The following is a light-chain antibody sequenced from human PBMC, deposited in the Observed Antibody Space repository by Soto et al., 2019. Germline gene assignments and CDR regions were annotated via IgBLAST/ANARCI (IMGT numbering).Light chain of an antibody. CDR1: QSISSY. CDR3: QQSYSTPRT. J-gene: IGKJ2*01. CDR2: AAS. Sequence: DLQMTQSPSSLSASVGDRVTITCRASQSISSYLNWYQQKPGKAPNLLIYAASSLQSGVPSRFSGSGSGTDFTLTISSLQPEDFATYYCQQSYSTPRTFGQGTKLEIK. V-gene: IGKV1-39*01.